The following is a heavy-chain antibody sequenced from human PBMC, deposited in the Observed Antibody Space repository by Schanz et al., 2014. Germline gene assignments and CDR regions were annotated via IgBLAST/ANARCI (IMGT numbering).Heavy chain of an antibody. CDR3: AKHVRSLTGNDY. V-gene: IGHV3-23*01. CDR1: GFVFRTFA. J-gene: IGHJ4*02. CDR2: IGGSGDST. D-gene: IGHD3-9*01. Sequence: EVQLLESGGGLVRPGGSLRLSCAASGFVFRTFAMYWVRQAPGKGLEWVSGIGGSGDSTHYADSVKGRFIISRDNSKNTLYLQVNSLRAEDTAVYYCAKHVRSLTGNDYWGQGTLVTVSS.